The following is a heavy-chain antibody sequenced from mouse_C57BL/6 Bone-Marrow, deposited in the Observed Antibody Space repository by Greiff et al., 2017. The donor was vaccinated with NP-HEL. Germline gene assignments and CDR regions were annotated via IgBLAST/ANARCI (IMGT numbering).Heavy chain of an antibody. CDR1: GYSFTGYF. D-gene: IGHD1-1*01. CDR2: INPYNGDT. Sequence: EVQLQQSGPELVKPGDSVKISCKASGYSFTGYFMNWVMQSHGKSLEWIGRINPYNGDTFYNQKFKGKATLTVDKSSSTAHMELRSLTSEDSAVYYCARSCPQFITTVVLDYWGQGTTLTVSS. V-gene: IGHV1-20*01. J-gene: IGHJ2*01. CDR3: ARSCPQFITTVVLDY.